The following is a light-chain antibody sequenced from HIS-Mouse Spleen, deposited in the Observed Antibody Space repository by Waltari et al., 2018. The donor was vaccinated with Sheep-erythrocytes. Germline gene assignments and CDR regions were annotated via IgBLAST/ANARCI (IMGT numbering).Light chain of an antibody. CDR1: SSHGGGYNF. V-gene: IGLV2-11*01. CDR2: DVS. J-gene: IGLJ1*01. Sequence: QSALTQPRSVSGSPGQSVTIPCTGTSSHGGGYNFFPWYQQHPGKAPKLMIYDVSKRPSGVPDRFSGSKSGNTASLTISGLQAEDEADYYCCSYAGSYNHVFATGTKVTVL. CDR3: CSYAGSYNHV.